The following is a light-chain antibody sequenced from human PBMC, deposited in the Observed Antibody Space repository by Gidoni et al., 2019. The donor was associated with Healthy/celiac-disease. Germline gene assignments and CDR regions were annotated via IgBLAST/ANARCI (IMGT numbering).Light chain of an antibody. CDR3: QQYDNLPYT. V-gene: IGKV1-33*01. CDR1: QDISNY. CDR2: DAS. Sequence: DIQRTQSPSSLSASVGDRVTITCQASQDISNYLNWYQQKPGKAPKLLIYDASNLETGVPSRFSGSGSGTDFTFTISSLQPEDIATYYCQQYDNLPYTFXXXTKLEIK. J-gene: IGKJ2*01.